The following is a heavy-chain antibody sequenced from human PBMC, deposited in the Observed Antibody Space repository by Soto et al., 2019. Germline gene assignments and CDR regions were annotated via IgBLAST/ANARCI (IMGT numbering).Heavy chain of an antibody. J-gene: IGHJ6*02. D-gene: IGHD6-13*01. CDR3: ARDDKQQLGYGMDV. V-gene: IGHV4-31*03. CDR1: GGSISSGGYY. Sequence: SDTLSLTCTVSGGSISSGGYYWSWIRHHPGKGLEWIGYIYYSGNTYYNPSLKSRVTISVDTSKNQFSLKLSSVTAADTAVYYCARDDKQQLGYGMDVWGQGTTVT. CDR2: IYYSGNT.